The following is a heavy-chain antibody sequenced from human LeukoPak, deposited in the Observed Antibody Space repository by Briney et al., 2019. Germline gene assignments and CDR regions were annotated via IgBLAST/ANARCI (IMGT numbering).Heavy chain of an antibody. D-gene: IGHD1-1*01. Sequence: GGSLRLSCAASGFSFISYWMSCVRQAPGKGLEWVANIKQDGSAKNYVDSVKGRFTISRDNAKNSLYLQLNSLRAEDTAVYYCAGCAGNSCYFDYWGQGTLVIVSS. V-gene: IGHV3-7*01. CDR2: IKQDGSAK. J-gene: IGHJ4*02. CDR1: GFSFISYW. CDR3: AGCAGNSCYFDY.